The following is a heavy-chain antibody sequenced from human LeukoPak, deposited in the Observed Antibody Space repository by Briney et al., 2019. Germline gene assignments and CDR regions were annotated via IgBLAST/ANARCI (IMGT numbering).Heavy chain of an antibody. J-gene: IGHJ2*01. D-gene: IGHD5-12*01. CDR2: IHHSGST. CDR1: GGSFSGYY. Sequence: SETLSLTCAVYGGSFSGYYWSWIRQPPGKGLEWIGGIHHSGSTNYNPSLKSRVTISVDTSKNQFSLKLSSVTAADTAVYYCARARRSGYDSPRSPSWYFDLCGRGTLVTVSS. V-gene: IGHV4-34*01. CDR3: ARARRSGYDSPRSPSWYFDL.